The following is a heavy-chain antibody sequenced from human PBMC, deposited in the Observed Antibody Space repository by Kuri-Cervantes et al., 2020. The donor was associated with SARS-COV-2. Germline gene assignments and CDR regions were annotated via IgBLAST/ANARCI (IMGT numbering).Heavy chain of an antibody. D-gene: IGHD6-6*01. V-gene: IGHV3-30*01. CDR3: ARDLWSSSSYYYGMDV. J-gene: IGHJ6*02. Sequence: GGSLRLSCAASGFTFSSYAMNWVRQAPGKGLEWVAVISYDGSNKYYADSVKGRFTISSDNSKNTLYLQMNSLRAEDTAVYYCARDLWSSSSYYYGMDVGGQGTTVTVSS. CDR1: GFTFSSYA. CDR2: ISYDGSNK.